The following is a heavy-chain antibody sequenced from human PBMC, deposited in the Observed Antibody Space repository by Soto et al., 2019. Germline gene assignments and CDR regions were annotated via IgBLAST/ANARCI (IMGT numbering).Heavy chain of an antibody. D-gene: IGHD1-1*01. Sequence: QVQLVQSGAEMRKPGASVKVSCKTSGYTFAIYGINWVRQAPGQGLQWMGWIGTYNGDTHYAQTLQGRVTVTTDTSTSTAYMELRSLRSDDTAVYYCARGTGTTSEGSLFDYWGQGTLFTVSS. J-gene: IGHJ4*02. CDR1: GYTFAIYG. V-gene: IGHV1-18*01. CDR2: IGTYNGDT. CDR3: ARGTGTTSEGSLFDY.